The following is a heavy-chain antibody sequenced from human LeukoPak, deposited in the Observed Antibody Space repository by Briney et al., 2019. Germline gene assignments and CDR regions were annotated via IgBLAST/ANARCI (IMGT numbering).Heavy chain of an antibody. Sequence: PGGSLRLSCAASGFTFSDYYMSWIRQAPGKGLEWVSYISSSGSTIYYADSVRGRFTISRDNAKNSLYLQMNSLRAEDTAVYYCAGERVVGATTYFDYWGQGTLVTVSS. V-gene: IGHV3-11*01. J-gene: IGHJ4*02. CDR1: GFTFSDYY. CDR3: AGERVVGATTYFDY. D-gene: IGHD1-26*01. CDR2: ISSSGSTI.